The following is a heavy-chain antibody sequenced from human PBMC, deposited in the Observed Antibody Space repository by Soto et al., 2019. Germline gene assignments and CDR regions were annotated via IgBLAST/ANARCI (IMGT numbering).Heavy chain of an antibody. D-gene: IGHD3-22*01. CDR2: IIPIFGTA. CDR3: ARGYYDSSGYPAHLDY. Sequence: QVQLVQSGAEVKKPGSSVKASCKASGGTFSSYAISWVRQAPGQGLEWMGGIIPIFGTANYAQKCQGRVTITADESTSTAYMELSILRSEDTAVYYCARGYYDSSGYPAHLDYWGQGPLVTVSS. V-gene: IGHV1-69*01. CDR1: GGTFSSYA. J-gene: IGHJ4*02.